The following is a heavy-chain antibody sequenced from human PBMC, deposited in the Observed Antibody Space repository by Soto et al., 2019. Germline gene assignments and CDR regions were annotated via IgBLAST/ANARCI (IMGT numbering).Heavy chain of an antibody. Sequence: GESLRLSCLASGFTFSSYAIHWGRQAPGKGLEYVSAISSNGGSTYYADSVKGRLTISRDNSKNTLYLQMSSLRAEDTAVYYCVKDSITGTTIVRNWFDPRGKGTLVTVSS. CDR3: VKDSITGTTIVRNWFDP. V-gene: IGHV3-64D*06. J-gene: IGHJ5*02. D-gene: IGHD1-7*01. CDR1: GFTFSSYA. CDR2: ISSNGGST.